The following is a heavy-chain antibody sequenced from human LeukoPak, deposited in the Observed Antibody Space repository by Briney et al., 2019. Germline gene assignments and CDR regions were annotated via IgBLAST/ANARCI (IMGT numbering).Heavy chain of an antibody. CDR2: IYYSGST. CDR3: AREMEGFGELYGFDY. D-gene: IGHD3-10*01. CDR1: GGSISSGSYY. Sequence: SETLSLTCTVSGGSISSGSYYWGWIRQPPGKGLEWIGSIYYSGSTYYNPSLKSRVTISVDTSKNQFSLKLSSVTAAGTAVYYCAREMEGFGELYGFDYWGQGTLVTVSS. V-gene: IGHV4-39*07. J-gene: IGHJ4*02.